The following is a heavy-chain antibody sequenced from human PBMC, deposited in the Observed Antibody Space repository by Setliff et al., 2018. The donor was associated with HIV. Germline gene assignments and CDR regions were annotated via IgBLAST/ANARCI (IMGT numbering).Heavy chain of an antibody. D-gene: IGHD4-4*01. CDR2: ISYYGDAK. V-gene: IGHV3-30*04. Sequence: GGSLRLSCSATGFAVDKSPMHWFRQASGQGLQWVSLISYYGDAKYYADSVKGRFTISRDDSKNTLYLQMNSLRAEDSAIYFCAKDLYSNPYYFDNWGQGTLVTVSS. CDR1: GFAVDKSP. J-gene: IGHJ4*02. CDR3: AKDLYSNPYYFDN.